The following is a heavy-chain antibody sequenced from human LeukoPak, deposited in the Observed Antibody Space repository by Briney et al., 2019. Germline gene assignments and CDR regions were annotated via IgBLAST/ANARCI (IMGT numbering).Heavy chain of an antibody. D-gene: IGHD5-18*01. Sequence: SGPTLVNPTQTLTLTCIFSGFAISSSGVGVGWIRQPPGKALEWLALIYWNDDQRYNPCLETRLTSAKDTSKNQVVLTMTNMNPRHTTTYYCAHEERYSFHLFYNWGEGTLVTVSS. CDR2: IYWNDDQ. CDR3: AHEERYSFHLFYN. J-gene: IGHJ4*02. CDR1: GFAISSSGVG. V-gene: IGHV2-5*01.